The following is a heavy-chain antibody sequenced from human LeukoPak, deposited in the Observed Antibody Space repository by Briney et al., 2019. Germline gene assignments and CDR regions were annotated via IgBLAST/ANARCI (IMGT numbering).Heavy chain of an antibody. J-gene: IGHJ5*02. CDR3: AKNRIRTNLSWFDP. CDR1: GFTFSSYA. Sequence: PGGSLRLSCAASGFTFSSYAMSWVRQAPRKGLEWVSAISGSGGSTYYADSVKGRFTISRDNSKNTLYLQMNSLRAEDTAVYYCAKNRIRTNLSWFDPWGQGTLVTVSS. D-gene: IGHD1/OR15-1a*01. V-gene: IGHV3-23*01. CDR2: ISGSGGST.